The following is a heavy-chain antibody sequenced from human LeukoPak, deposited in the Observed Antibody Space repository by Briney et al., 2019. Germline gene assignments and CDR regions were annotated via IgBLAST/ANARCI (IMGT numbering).Heavy chain of an antibody. J-gene: IGHJ4*02. D-gene: IGHD1/OR15-1a*01. Sequence: SETLSLTCTVSGXSISTYYGSWIRQPPGKGLEWIGYIPYSGSTNYNPSLKSRVTISLDTSKNQFALKLSSVTAADTAVYYCARSIIGTRSKFDYWGQGTLVTVSS. V-gene: IGHV4-59*08. CDR1: GXSISTYY. CDR2: IPYSGST. CDR3: ARSIIGTRSKFDY.